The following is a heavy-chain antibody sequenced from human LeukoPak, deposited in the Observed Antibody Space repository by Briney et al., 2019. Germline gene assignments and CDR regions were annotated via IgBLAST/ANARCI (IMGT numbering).Heavy chain of an antibody. D-gene: IGHD6-13*01. V-gene: IGHV3-66*01. J-gene: IGHJ4*02. CDR2: IYSGGST. CDR3: AALPAAGYFDY. CDR1: GFTVSSNY. Sequence: TGGSLRLSCAASGFTVSSNYMSWVRQAPGKGLEWVSLIYSGGSTYYADSVTGRFTISRDNSKNTLYLQMNSLRAEDTAVYYCAALPAAGYFDYWGQGTLVTVSS.